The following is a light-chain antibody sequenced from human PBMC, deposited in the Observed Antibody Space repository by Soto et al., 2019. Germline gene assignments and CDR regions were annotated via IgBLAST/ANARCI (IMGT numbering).Light chain of an antibody. CDR3: RQHNTYPRT. V-gene: IGKV1-17*03. J-gene: IGKJ1*01. CDR1: QGISTY. Sequence: DIQMTQSPSAMSASVGDRVTITCRASQGISTYLAWFQQKPGKAPKRLIYAASNLQSGVPSRFSGSGSGTEFTLTISSLQPEDFATYYCRQHNTYPRTFGQGTKVEIK. CDR2: AAS.